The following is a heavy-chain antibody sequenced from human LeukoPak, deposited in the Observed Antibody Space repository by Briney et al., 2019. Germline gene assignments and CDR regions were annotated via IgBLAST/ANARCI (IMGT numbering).Heavy chain of an antibody. CDR3: ARQSRAVAGSTNPFDV. J-gene: IGHJ3*01. V-gene: IGHV5-51*01. Sequence: GESLKISCKESGYTFTSQWIAWVRQMSGKGLEWMGIIYREDSDTRYSPSFQGQVTISADKSINTAYLQWSSLKASDTAIYYCARQSRAVAGSTNPFDVWGQGTLVTVSS. CDR1: GYTFTSQW. CDR2: IYREDSDT. D-gene: IGHD6-19*01.